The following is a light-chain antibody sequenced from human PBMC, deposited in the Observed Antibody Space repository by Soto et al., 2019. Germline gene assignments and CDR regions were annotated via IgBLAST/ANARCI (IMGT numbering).Light chain of an antibody. Sequence: EIVLTQSPGTLSLSPGERATLSCRASQSVSSNYLSWYQQKPGQAPRLLIYDASSMATGIPYRFSGSGSETDFTLTISRLEPEEFAVYYCQQYGSSPWTFGQGTKVEIK. CDR2: DAS. V-gene: IGKV3-20*01. CDR1: QSVSSNY. CDR3: QQYGSSPWT. J-gene: IGKJ1*01.